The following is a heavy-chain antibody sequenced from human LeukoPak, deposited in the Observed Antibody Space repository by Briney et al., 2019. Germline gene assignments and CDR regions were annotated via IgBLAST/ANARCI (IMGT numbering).Heavy chain of an antibody. CDR2: SYYSGST. Sequence: PSETVSLTCAVSGGSISSNCYYWGWIRQPPGKGLEWIGSSYYSGSTYSNPSRKSRVTIAVDTSQNQSSLKLSSVTAADTAVYYGARGRSGYRSSVNTWGQGTLVTVSS. CDR1: GGSISSNCYY. V-gene: IGHV4-39*07. CDR3: ARGRSGYRSSVNT. J-gene: IGHJ5*02. D-gene: IGHD6-13*01.